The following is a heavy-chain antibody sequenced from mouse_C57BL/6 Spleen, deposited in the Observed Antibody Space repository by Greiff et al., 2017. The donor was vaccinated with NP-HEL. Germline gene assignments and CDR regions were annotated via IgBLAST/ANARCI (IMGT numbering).Heavy chain of an antibody. V-gene: IGHV1-50*01. CDR2: IDPSDSYT. J-gene: IGHJ3*01. Sequence: VQLQQPGAELVKPGASVKLSCKASGYTFTSYWMQWVKQRPGQGLEWIGEIDPSDSYTNYNQKFKGKATLTVDTSSSTAYMQLSSLTSEDSAVYYCARRTSSWFAYWGQGTLVTVSA. CDR3: ARRTSSWFAY. CDR1: GYTFTSYW.